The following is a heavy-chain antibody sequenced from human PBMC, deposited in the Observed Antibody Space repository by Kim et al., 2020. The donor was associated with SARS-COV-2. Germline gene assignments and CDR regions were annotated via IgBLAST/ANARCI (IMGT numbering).Heavy chain of an antibody. V-gene: IGHV4-59*01. D-gene: IGHD3-10*01. CDR3: ARDEMATWDYYGSGSYWGS. CDR2: GDYSGRT. CDR1: GGSLRSYY. J-gene: IGHJ4*02. Sequence: SETLSLTCSIAGGSLRSYYWSWIRQFPGKGLEWIGYGDYSGRTNYNPSLKSRVNISVDTSTNQFSLKLFSVTATDTAIYYCARDEMATWDYYGSGSYWGSGGQGTLVTVS.